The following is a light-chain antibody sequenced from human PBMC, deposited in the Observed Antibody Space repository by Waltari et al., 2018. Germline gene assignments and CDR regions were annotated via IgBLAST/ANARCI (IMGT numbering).Light chain of an antibody. V-gene: IGKV3-20*01. CDR1: QNLSANY. CDR2: GAS. Sequence: EIVMTQSPGILSLSPGERATLSCRASQNLSANYVAWYQHRPGQPPRLLIFGASNRAAGIPDRFSGRGSATDFTLTINRLEPEDFTMYFCHQSAGSPQTFGQGTKLDIK. CDR3: HQSAGSPQT. J-gene: IGKJ2*01.